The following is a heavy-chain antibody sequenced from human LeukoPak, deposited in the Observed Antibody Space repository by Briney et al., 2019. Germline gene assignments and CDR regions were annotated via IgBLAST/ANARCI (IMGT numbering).Heavy chain of an antibody. Sequence: GGSLRLSSAASGFTVSNNYISWVRQAPRKGLEWVSITYSDSSTNYADSVKGRFTISRDTSQNTLSLQMNSLRAEDTAVYYCVRKNRDFNAAFDIWGQGTVVTVSS. CDR1: GFTVSNNY. D-gene: IGHD2-21*02. CDR2: TYSDSST. CDR3: VRKNRDFNAAFDI. J-gene: IGHJ3*02. V-gene: IGHV3-53*01.